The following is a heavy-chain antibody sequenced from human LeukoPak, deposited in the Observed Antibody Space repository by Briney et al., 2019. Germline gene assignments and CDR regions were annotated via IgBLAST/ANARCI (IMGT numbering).Heavy chain of an antibody. CDR3: AKDLPGTGDY. D-gene: IGHD1-14*01. CDR2: ISYDGSNK. V-gene: IGHV3-30*18. CDR1: GFTFSSYW. J-gene: IGHJ4*02. Sequence: GGSLRLSCAASGFTFSSYWMHWVCQAPGKGLEWVAVISYDGSNKYYADSVKGRFTISRDNSKNTLYLQMNSLRAEDTAVYYCAKDLPGTGDYWGQGTLVTVSS.